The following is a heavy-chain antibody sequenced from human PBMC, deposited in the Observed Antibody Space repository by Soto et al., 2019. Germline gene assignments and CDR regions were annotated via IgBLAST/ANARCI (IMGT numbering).Heavy chain of an antibody. CDR2: ISGSGGST. CDR3: AKDRRIYSSSSTGYYYYGMDV. Sequence: LRLSCAASGFTFSSYNMSWVRQAPGKGLEWVSAISGSGGSTYYADSVKGRFTISRDNSKNTLYLQMNSLRAEDTAVYYCAKDRRIYSSSSTGYYYYGMDVWGQGTTVTVSS. V-gene: IGHV3-23*01. D-gene: IGHD6-6*01. J-gene: IGHJ6*02. CDR1: GFTFSSYN.